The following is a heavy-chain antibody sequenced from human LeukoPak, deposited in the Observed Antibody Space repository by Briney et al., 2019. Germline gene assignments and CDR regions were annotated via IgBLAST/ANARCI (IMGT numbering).Heavy chain of an antibody. Sequence: PSETLSLTCTVSGGSISSSSYYWGWIRQPPGKGLQWIGSIYDIGNTYYNPSLKSRVTISVDTSKNQFSLKLASVTAADTAVYYCAKASVGARFFDPWGQGTLVTVSS. CDR2: IYDIGNT. J-gene: IGHJ5*02. V-gene: IGHV4-39*07. CDR3: AKASVGARFFDP. CDR1: GGSISSSSYY. D-gene: IGHD1-26*01.